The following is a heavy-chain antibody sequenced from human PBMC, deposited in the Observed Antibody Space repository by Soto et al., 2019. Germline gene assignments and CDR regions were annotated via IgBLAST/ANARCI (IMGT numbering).Heavy chain of an antibody. J-gene: IGHJ4*02. CDR3: AKDFYDFWSGPIQYYFDY. V-gene: IGHV3-30*18. D-gene: IGHD3-3*01. CDR2: ISYDGSNK. Sequence: GGSLRLSCAASGFTFSSYGMHWVRQAPGKGLEWVAVISYDGSNKYYADSVKGRFTISRDNSKNTLYLQMNSLRAEDTAVYYCAKDFYDFWSGPIQYYFDYWGQGTLVTVSS. CDR1: GFTFSSYG.